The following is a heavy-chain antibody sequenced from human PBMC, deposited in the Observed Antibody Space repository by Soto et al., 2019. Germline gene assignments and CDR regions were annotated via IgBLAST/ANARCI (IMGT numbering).Heavy chain of an antibody. V-gene: IGHV5-51*01. CDR1: GYSFTNYW. CDR2: VYPRDSDT. J-gene: IGHJ6*02. CDR3: ATLYYYDHQGPMDV. Sequence: GESLKISCEGSGYSFTNYWIGWVRQMPGKGLEWMGIVYPRDSDTRYSPSFQGQVTISADNSISTAYLQWSSLKASDTAMYECATLYYYDHQGPMDVWGQGTTVTVSS. D-gene: IGHD3-22*01.